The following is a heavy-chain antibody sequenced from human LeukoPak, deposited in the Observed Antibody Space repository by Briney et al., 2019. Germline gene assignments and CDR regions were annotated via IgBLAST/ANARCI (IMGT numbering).Heavy chain of an antibody. CDR1: GGSVGSDNSS. V-gene: IGHV4-61*02. Sequence: SQTLSLTCTVSGGSVGSDNSSWTWIRQPAGKGLEWIGRIYADGSSTYNPSLKSRVTILVDTSKNHFSLSLSSMTAADTAVYYCARGYYYRTWGLGTLVTVSS. CDR3: ARGYYYRT. CDR2: IYADGSS. D-gene: IGHD3-10*01. J-gene: IGHJ4*02.